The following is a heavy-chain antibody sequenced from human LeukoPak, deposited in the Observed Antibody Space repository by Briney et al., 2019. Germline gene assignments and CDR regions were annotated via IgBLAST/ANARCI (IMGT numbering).Heavy chain of an antibody. V-gene: IGHV3-11*06. J-gene: IGHJ6*04. CDR3: ARVGYCSSTSCYERDYYYYGMDV. D-gene: IGHD2-2*01. CDR2: ISSSSSYT. Sequence: GGSLRLSCAASGFTVSSNYMSWIRQAPGKGLEWVSYISSSSSYTNYADSVKGRFTISRDNAKNSLYLQMNSLMAEDTAVYYCARVGYCSSTSCYERDYYYYGMDVWGKGTTVTVSS. CDR1: GFTVSSNY.